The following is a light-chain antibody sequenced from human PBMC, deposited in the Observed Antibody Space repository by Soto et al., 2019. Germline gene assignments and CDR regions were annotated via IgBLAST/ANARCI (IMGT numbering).Light chain of an antibody. J-gene: IGLJ3*02. Sequence: QSVLTQPPSASGTPGQRVTISCSGSTSNIGSNTVNWYQQLPRTAPKLLIYSNNERPSGVPDRFSGSKSGTSASLVTSGLQSEDEADYYCSTWDDSLNGVVFGGGTQLTVL. V-gene: IGLV1-44*01. CDR1: TSNIGSNT. CDR2: SNN. CDR3: STWDDSLNGVV.